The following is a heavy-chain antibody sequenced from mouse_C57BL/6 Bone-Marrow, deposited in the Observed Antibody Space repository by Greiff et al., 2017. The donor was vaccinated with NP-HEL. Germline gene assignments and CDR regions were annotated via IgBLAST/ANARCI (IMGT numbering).Heavy chain of an antibody. V-gene: IGHV1-9*01. CDR1: GYTFTGYW. J-gene: IGHJ4*01. CDR3: ASWNDYDRGYAMDY. Sequence: QVQLKQSGAELMKPGASVKLSCKATGYTFTGYWIEWVKQRPGHGLEWIGEILPGSGSTNYNEKFKGKATFTADTSSNTAYMQLSSLTTEDSAIYYCASWNDYDRGYAMDYWGQGTSVTVSS. D-gene: IGHD2-4*01. CDR2: ILPGSGST.